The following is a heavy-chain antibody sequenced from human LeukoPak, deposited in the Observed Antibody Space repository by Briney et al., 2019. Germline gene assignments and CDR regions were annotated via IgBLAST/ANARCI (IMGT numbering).Heavy chain of an antibody. CDR3: ARGGITMVQGVIIG. CDR1: GFTFSSYS. J-gene: IGHJ4*02. V-gene: IGHV3-21*01. CDR2: ISSSSSYI. Sequence: GGSLTLSCAASGFTFSSYSMNWVRQAPGKGLEWVSSISSSSSYIYYADSVKGRFTISRDNAKNSLYLQMNSLRAEDTAVYYCARGGITMVQGVIIGWGQGTLVTVSS. D-gene: IGHD3-10*01.